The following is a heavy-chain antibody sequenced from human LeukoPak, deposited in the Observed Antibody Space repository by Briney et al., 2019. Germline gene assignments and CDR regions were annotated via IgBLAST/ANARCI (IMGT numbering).Heavy chain of an antibody. D-gene: IGHD6-13*01. CDR2: IYYSGST. CDR3: AKDASSTWFDAFDI. V-gene: IGHV4-39*07. J-gene: IGHJ3*02. CDR1: GGSISSSSYY. Sequence: PETLSLTCTVSGGSISSSSYYWGWIRQPPGKGLEWIGSIYYSGSTYYNPSLKSRVTISVDTSKNQFSLKLSSVTAADTALYYCAKDASSTWFDAFDIWAKGQWSPSLQ.